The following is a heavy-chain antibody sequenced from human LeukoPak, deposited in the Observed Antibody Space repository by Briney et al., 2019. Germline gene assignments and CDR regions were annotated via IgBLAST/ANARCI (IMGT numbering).Heavy chain of an antibody. D-gene: IGHD5-12*01. CDR2: IYYGGGT. CDR3: ARVAKVPTQRGWFDP. J-gene: IGHJ5*02. Sequence: SETLSLTCTVSGDSISSSFYYWGWIRQPPGKGLEWIGSIYYGGGTHYNPSLKSRATIFLDTSMNQFSLRLTSVTAADTAVYYCARVAKVPTQRGWFDPWGQGTLVTVSS. V-gene: IGHV4-39*07. CDR1: GDSISSSFYY.